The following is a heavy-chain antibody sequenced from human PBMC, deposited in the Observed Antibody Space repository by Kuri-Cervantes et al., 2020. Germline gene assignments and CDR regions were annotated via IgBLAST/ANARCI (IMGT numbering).Heavy chain of an antibody. D-gene: IGHD3-10*01. J-gene: IGHJ6*02. Sequence: GESLKISCAASGFTVNTNYMTWVRQAPGKGLEWVSVIYSGGSIYYADFVKGRFTISRDNAKNSLYLQMNSLRDEDTAVYYCARDPDKLLWFGELLYPTYYYYGMDVWGQGTTVTVSS. CDR2: IYSGGSI. V-gene: IGHV3-53*01. CDR1: GFTVNTNY. CDR3: ARDPDKLLWFGELLYPTYYYYGMDV.